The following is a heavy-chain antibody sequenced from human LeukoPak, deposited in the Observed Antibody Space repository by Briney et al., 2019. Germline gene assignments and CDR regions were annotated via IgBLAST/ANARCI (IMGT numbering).Heavy chain of an antibody. J-gene: IGHJ4*02. D-gene: IGHD5-18*01. CDR2: ISSSSSYI. CDR3: ARDRIELWHYFDY. V-gene: IGHV3-21*01. Sequence: GGSLRLSCAASGFTFSSYSMNWVRQAPGKGLEWVSSISSSSSYIYYADSVKGRFTISRDNAKNSLYLQMNSLRAEDTAVYYCARDRIELWHYFDYWGQGTLVTVSS. CDR1: GFTFSSYS.